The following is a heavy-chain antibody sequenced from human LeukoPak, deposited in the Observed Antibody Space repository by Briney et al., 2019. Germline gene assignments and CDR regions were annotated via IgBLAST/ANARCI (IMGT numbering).Heavy chain of an antibody. Sequence: GGSLRLSCAASGFTFSSSAMSWVRQAPGKGLEWVSAISNNGGYTYYADSVQGRFTISRDNSKSALCLQMNSLRAEDTAVYYCAKGQSSTATRSFDSWGQGTLVTVSP. D-gene: IGHD2-2*01. CDR3: AKGQSSTATRSFDS. V-gene: IGHV3-23*01. J-gene: IGHJ4*02. CDR1: GFTFSSSA. CDR2: ISNNGGYT.